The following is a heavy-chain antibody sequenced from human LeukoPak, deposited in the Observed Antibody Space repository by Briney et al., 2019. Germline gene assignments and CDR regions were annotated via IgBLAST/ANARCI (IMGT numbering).Heavy chain of an antibody. CDR3: ARRTNYDFDC. Sequence: GGSLRLSCAASGFTFSSYTMNWARQAPGKGLEWVSSISSSGNYIYYADSLKGRFTISRDNAKNSLFLQINSLRAEDTAIYYCARRTNYDFDCWGQGTLVAVSS. V-gene: IGHV3-21*01. CDR2: ISSSGNYI. J-gene: IGHJ4*02. CDR1: GFTFSSYT. D-gene: IGHD2-8*01.